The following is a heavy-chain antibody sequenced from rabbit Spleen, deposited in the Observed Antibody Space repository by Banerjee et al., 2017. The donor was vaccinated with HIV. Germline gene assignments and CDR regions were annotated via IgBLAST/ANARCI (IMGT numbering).Heavy chain of an antibody. J-gene: IGHJ4*01. CDR1: GFTLSSNYY. CDR3: ARDLDGVIGWNFGW. V-gene: IGHV1S40*01. CDR2: IYAGSSGST. Sequence: QSLEESGGDLVKPGASLTLTCTASGFTLSSNYYMCWVRQAPGKGLECIACIYAGSSGSTYYANWAKGRFTISKASSTTVTLQMTSLTVADTATYFCARDLDGVIGWNFGWWGPGTLVTVS. D-gene: IGHD4-1*01.